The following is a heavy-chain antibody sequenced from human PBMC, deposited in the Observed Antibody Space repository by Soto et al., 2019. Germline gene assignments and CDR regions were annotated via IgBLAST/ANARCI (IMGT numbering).Heavy chain of an antibody. V-gene: IGHV4-4*02. Sequence: SETLSLTCGVSGGTIRSPDWWTWVRQPPGKGLEWIGEIFQSGSTNYTPSLESRVTISVDKSKNQFSLTLTYVTAADTAAYFCARGRGLYSSGCSWFDPWGQGILVTVSS. CDR1: GGTIRSPDW. D-gene: IGHD6-19*01. J-gene: IGHJ5*02. CDR3: ARGRGLYSSGCSWFDP. CDR2: IFQSGST.